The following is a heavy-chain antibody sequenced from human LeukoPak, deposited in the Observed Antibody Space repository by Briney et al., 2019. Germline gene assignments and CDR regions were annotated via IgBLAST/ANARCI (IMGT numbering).Heavy chain of an antibody. V-gene: IGHV4-30-2*01. CDR2: IYHSGST. J-gene: IGHJ6*02. CDR1: GGSFSGYS. Sequence: PSETLSLTCAVYGGSFSGYSWSWIRQPPGKGLEWIGYIYHSGSTYYNPSLKSRVTISVDRSKNQFSLKLSSVTAADTAVYYCARVRGDYYYGMDVWGQGTTVTVSS. D-gene: IGHD3-10*01. CDR3: ARVRGDYYYGMDV.